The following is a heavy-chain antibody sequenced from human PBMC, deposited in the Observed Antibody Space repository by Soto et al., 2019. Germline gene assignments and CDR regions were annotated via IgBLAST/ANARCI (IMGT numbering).Heavy chain of an antibody. CDR2: INRSGNT. Sequence: QLQLQESGPGLVKPSETLSLTCTVSGDSISSSSDYWGWIRQPPGKGLEWIGSINRSGNTDYNPSLKTRVTISVDTSKNQFSLRLSSVTAADTAVYYCARLEMEGSHRVNWFDPWGQGTLVTVSS. D-gene: IGHD1-1*01. V-gene: IGHV4-39*01. CDR1: GDSISSSSDY. CDR3: ARLEMEGSHRVNWFDP. J-gene: IGHJ5*02.